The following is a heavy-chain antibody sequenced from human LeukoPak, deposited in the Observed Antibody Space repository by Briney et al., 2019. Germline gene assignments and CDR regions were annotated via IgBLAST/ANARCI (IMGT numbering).Heavy chain of an antibody. D-gene: IGHD3-22*01. CDR2: INPSGGST. Sequence: ASVKVSCKASGYTFTSYDINWVRQATGQGLEWMGIINPSGGSTSYAQKFQGRVTITRNTSISTAYMELSSLRSEDTAVYYCAREDFYDSGSNDYWGQGTLVTVSS. CDR3: AREDFYDSGSNDY. CDR1: GYTFTSYD. V-gene: IGHV1-8*01. J-gene: IGHJ4*02.